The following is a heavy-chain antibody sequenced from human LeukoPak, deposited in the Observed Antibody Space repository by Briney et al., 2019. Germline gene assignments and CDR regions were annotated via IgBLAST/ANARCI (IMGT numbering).Heavy chain of an antibody. CDR3: VRNQWVEQYWYFDL. D-gene: IGHD1/OR15-1a*01. Sequence: PGGSLRLSCAASGFTFRNYAMSWVRQAPGKGLEWVSGINGADTTTLYADSVKGRFTISGDNSKNALSLQMNSLRAEDTAVYYCVRNQWVEQYWYFDLWGRGTLVTVSS. CDR1: GFTFRNYA. CDR2: INGADTTT. V-gene: IGHV3-23*01. J-gene: IGHJ2*01.